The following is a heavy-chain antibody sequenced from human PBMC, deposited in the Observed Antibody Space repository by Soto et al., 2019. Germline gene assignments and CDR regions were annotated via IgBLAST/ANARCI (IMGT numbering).Heavy chain of an antibody. V-gene: IGHV3-74*01. D-gene: IGHD4-17*01. CDR3: ARVDYGDYAASFDY. CDR1: GFTFSSYW. Sequence: GGSLRLSCAASGFTFSSYWMHWVRQAPGKGLAWVSRINSDGSSTSYADSVKGRFTISRDNAKNTLYLQMNSLRAEDTAVYYCARVDYGDYAASFDYWGQGTLVTVSS. CDR2: INSDGSST. J-gene: IGHJ4*02.